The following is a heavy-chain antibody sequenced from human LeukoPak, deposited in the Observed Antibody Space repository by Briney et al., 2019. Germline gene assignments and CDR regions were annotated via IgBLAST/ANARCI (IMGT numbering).Heavy chain of an antibody. V-gene: IGHV4-28*06. CDR2: IYYSGTT. D-gene: IGHD3-22*01. Sequence: SEALSLTCAVSGYSISNSNWWGWIRQPPGKGLEWIGYIYYSGTTNYNPSLKSRVTMSVDTSKNQFSLKLSSVTALDTAVYYCARRNYYDSTGYFPYWGQGTLVTVTS. J-gene: IGHJ4*02. CDR3: ARRNYYDSTGYFPY. CDR1: GYSISNSNW.